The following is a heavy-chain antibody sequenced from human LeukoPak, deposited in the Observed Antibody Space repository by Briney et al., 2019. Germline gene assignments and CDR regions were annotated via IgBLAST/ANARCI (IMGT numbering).Heavy chain of an antibody. CDR1: GFTFSSYG. D-gene: IGHD5-18*01. CDR3: ATRWTAMVTRTLDY. J-gene: IGHJ4*02. CDR2: ISGSGGST. V-gene: IGHV3-23*01. Sequence: GGSLRLSCAASGFTFSSYGMSWVRQAPGKGLEWVSAISGSGGSTYYADSVKGRFTISRDNSKNTLYLQMNSLRAEDTAVYYCATRWTAMVTRTLDYWGQGTLVTVSS.